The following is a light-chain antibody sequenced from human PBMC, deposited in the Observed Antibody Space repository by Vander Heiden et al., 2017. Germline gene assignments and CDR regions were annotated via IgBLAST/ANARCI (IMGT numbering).Light chain of an antibody. Sequence: QSVLPQPPSASGTPGQRVTISCSGSSSNIGSTTVNWYQQVPGRAPKLLNYGSNQRPSGVPDRFSGSKSGTSASLAISGLQSEDEADYYCAAWDDSLRGHVLFGGGTKLTVL. CDR1: SSNIGSTT. CDR2: GSN. J-gene: IGLJ2*01. CDR3: AAWDDSLRGHVL. V-gene: IGLV1-44*01.